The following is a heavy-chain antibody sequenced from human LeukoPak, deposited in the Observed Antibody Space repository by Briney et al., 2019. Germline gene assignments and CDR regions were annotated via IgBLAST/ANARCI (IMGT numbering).Heavy chain of an antibody. CDR2: ISYDGSNK. V-gene: IGHV3-30*04. CDR3: ARDLDIAARQGRDY. J-gene: IGHJ4*02. D-gene: IGHD6-6*01. CDR1: GFTFSSYA. Sequence: GGSLRLSCAASGFTFSSYAMHWVRQAPGKGLEWVAVISYDGSNKYYADSVKGRFTISRDNSKNTLYLQMNSLRSEDTAVYYCARDLDIAARQGRDYWGQGTLVTVSS.